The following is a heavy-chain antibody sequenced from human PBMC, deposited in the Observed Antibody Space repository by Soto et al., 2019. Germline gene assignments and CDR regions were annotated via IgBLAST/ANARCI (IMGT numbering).Heavy chain of an antibody. CDR2: IYYSGST. D-gene: IGHD3-9*01. J-gene: IGHJ3*02. CDR3: ARDTRDDYDILTGHQRGAFDI. CDR1: VGSISIGGYY. Sequence: PSETLCITCTFSVGSISIGGYYWSWIRQHPGKGREWIGYIYYSGSTYYNPSLKSRVTISVDTSKNQFSLKLSSVTAADTAVYYCARDTRDDYDILTGHQRGAFDIWGKGTMVT. V-gene: IGHV4-31*03.